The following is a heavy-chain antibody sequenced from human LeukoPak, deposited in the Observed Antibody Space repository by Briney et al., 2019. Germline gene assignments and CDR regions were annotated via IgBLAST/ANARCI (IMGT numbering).Heavy chain of an antibody. CDR2: INPNSGGT. Sequence: ASVKVSCKASGYTFTGYHMHWVRQAPGQGLEWMGWINPNSGGTNYAQKFQGRVTMTRDTSISTAYMELSRLRSDDTAVYYCARVYYDILTGYPTGMDVWGQGTTVTVSS. J-gene: IGHJ6*02. CDR3: ARVYYDILTGYPTGMDV. V-gene: IGHV1-2*02. CDR1: GYTFTGYH. D-gene: IGHD3-9*01.